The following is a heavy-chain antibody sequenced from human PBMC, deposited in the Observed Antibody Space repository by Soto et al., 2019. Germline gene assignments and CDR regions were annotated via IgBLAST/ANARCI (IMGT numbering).Heavy chain of an antibody. J-gene: IGHJ5*02. D-gene: IGHD5-12*01. V-gene: IGHV4-59*01. CDR2: NYYSGTT. Sequence: SETLSLTCAVSGVSISSYYWSWIRQPPGKGLEWIGYNYYSGTTNYNPSLKSRVTISVDTSKNQFFLRLTSVTAADTAVYYCVREAYIGYGHAIDRWGPGTLVTVS. CDR3: VREAYIGYGHAIDR. CDR1: GVSISSYY.